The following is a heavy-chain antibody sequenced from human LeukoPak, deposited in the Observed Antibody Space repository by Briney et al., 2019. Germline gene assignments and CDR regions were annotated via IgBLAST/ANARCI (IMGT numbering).Heavy chain of an antibody. Sequence: PGGSLRLSCAASGFTVSSNYMSWVRQAPGKGLEWVSVIYSDGSTYYADSVKGRFTISRDNSKNTLYLQMNSLRAEDTAVYYCAREMIVGATGFDYWGQGTLVTVSS. J-gene: IGHJ4*02. CDR1: GFTVSSNY. D-gene: IGHD1-26*01. V-gene: IGHV3-66*01. CDR2: IYSDGST. CDR3: AREMIVGATGFDY.